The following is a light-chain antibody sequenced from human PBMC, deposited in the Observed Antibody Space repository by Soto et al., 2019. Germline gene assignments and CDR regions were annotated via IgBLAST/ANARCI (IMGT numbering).Light chain of an antibody. CDR1: QSVTNS. Sequence: LTQSPATLSLSPGERATLSCRASQSVTNSLAWYPQRPGQAPRLLIYDASKRATGIPARFSGSGSGTEFTLTISSLEPEDFALYYCQQRYSWPPMYTFGQGTKLEIK. CDR3: QQRYSWPPMYT. V-gene: IGKV3-11*01. CDR2: DAS. J-gene: IGKJ2*01.